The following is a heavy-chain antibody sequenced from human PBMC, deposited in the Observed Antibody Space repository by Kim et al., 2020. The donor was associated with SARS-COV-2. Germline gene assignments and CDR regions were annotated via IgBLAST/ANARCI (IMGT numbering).Heavy chain of an antibody. V-gene: IGHV3-15*01. Sequence: GGSLRLSCAASGFTFSHASMTWVRQAPGKGLEWVGRIKSRNDGGTTDYAAPVKGRFTISRDDSRNALHLEMSSLETEDTAFYYCSTDPSNIWKTFGEPLPSGDFWGRGTLVTVSS. CDR3: STDPSNIWKTFGEPLPSGDF. CDR1: GFTFSHAS. D-gene: IGHD3-16*01. CDR2: IKSRNDGGTT. J-gene: IGHJ4*02.